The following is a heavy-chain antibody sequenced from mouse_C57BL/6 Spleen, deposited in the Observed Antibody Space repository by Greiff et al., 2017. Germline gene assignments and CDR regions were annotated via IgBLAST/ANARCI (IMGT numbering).Heavy chain of an antibody. CDR3: AKTAQAFPFAY. Sequence: VQLQQSGAELARPGASVKLSCKASGYTFTSYGISWVKQRTGQGLEWIGEIYPRSGNTYYNGKFKGKAPLTADKSSSTAYMELRSLTSEDSAVYFCAKTAQAFPFAYWGQGTLVTVSA. CDR2: IYPRSGNT. D-gene: IGHD3-2*02. CDR1: GYTFTSYG. J-gene: IGHJ3*01. V-gene: IGHV1-81*01.